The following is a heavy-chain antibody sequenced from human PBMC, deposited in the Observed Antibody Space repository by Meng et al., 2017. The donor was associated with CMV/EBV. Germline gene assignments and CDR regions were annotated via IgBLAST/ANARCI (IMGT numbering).Heavy chain of an antibody. D-gene: IGHD3-22*01. CDR2: IYTSGST. CDR1: GGSISSGSYY. J-gene: IGHJ5*02. V-gene: IGHV4-61*02. CDR3: AREVVVITPYNWFDP. Sequence: VYLQESRQGLVHPSPTLSLTCPFSGGSISSGSYYWSWIRQPAGKGLEWIGRIYTSGSTNYNPSLKSRVTISVDTSKNQFSLKLSSVTAADTAVYYCAREVVVITPYNWFDPWGQGTLVTVSS.